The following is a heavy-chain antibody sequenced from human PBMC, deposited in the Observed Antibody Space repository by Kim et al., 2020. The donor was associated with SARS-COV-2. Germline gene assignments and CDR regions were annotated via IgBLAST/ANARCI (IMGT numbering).Heavy chain of an antibody. CDR3: ARLTGTNSNFDY. D-gene: IGHD1-7*01. V-gene: IGHV4-39*01. CDR1: GGSISSSSYY. CDR2: IYYSGST. Sequence: SETLSLTCTVSGGSISSSSYYWGWIRQPPGKGLEWIGSIYYSGSTYYNPSLKSRVTISVDTSKNQFSLKLSSVTAADTAVYYCARLTGTNSNFDYWGQGTLVTVSS. J-gene: IGHJ4*02.